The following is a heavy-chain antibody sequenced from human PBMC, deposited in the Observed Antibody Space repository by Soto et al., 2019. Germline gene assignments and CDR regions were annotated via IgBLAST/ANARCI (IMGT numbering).Heavy chain of an antibody. Sequence: PGGSLRLSCAASGFTFSSYGMHWVRQAPGKGLEWVAVISYDGSNKYYADSVKGRFTISRDNSKNTLYLQMNSLKAEDTAVYYCGKDRSSSSWYIGYYYGMDVWGQGTTVTVSS. V-gene: IGHV3-30*18. CDR2: ISYDGSNK. J-gene: IGHJ6*02. CDR3: GKDRSSSSWYIGYYYGMDV. D-gene: IGHD6-13*01. CDR1: GFTFSSYG.